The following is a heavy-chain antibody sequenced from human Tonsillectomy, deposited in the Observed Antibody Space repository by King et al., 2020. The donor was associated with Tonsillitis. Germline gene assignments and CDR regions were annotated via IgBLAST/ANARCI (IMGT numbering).Heavy chain of an antibody. J-gene: IGHJ6*02. V-gene: IGHV3-23*04. CDR1: GFTFSRYV. Sequence: VQLVESGGGLVQPGGSLRLSCAASGFTFSRYVMSWVRQAPGKGLEWVSAIIGSGDSTHYADSVKGRFTISRDNPKNKLYLQMNSLRAEVTAVYYCAKTSYSNSFAMDVWGRGTTVTVSS. D-gene: IGHD1-26*01. CDR3: AKTSYSNSFAMDV. CDR2: IIGSGDST.